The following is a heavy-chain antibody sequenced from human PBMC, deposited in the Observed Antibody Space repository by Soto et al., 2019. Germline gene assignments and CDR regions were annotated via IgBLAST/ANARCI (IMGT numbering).Heavy chain of an antibody. CDR2: ISSSGRTI. D-gene: IGHD5-12*01. Sequence: EVQLEESGGGLVQPGGSLRLSCVVSGFTFSSYEMNWVRQAPGKGLEYLSYISSSGRTIYYADSVKGRFTVSRDKAKNSLYLQMNSLRAEETAVYYCARARSGYDIDYWGQGTLVTVSS. CDR3: ARARSGYDIDY. CDR1: GFTFSSYE. J-gene: IGHJ4*02. V-gene: IGHV3-48*03.